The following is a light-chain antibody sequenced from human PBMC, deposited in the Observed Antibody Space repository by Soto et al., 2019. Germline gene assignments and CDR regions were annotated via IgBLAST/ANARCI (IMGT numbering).Light chain of an antibody. CDR2: DAS. CDR3: QQYNSYSRALT. V-gene: IGKV1-5*01. J-gene: IGKJ4*01. CDR1: QSISSW. Sequence: DIQMTQSPSTLSASVGDRVTITCPASQSISSWLAWYQQKPGKAPKLLIYDASNLESGVPSRFSGGGSGTEFSLTISSLQPDDFATYYCQQYNSYSRALTFGGGTKVDIK.